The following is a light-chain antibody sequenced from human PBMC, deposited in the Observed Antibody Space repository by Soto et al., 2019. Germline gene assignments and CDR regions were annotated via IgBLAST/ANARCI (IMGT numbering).Light chain of an antibody. J-gene: IGKJ5*01. CDR2: DAS. Sequence: EIVMTQSPATLSVSPGERATLSCRASQSVSSNLAWYQQKPGQAPRLLIYDASKRATGIPDRFSGSGSGTDFPLIINRLEPEDVAIYYCQQYGGSPRITFGQGTRLEI. V-gene: IGKV3-20*01. CDR1: QSVSSN. CDR3: QQYGGSPRIT.